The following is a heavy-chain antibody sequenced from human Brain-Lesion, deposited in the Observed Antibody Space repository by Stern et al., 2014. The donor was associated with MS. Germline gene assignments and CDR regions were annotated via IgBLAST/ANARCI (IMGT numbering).Heavy chain of an antibody. CDR3: ARHDGWLPHY. J-gene: IGHJ4*02. Sequence: VQLVESGPGLVKPSETLSLTCSVSGGSISRSTYYWGWIRQPPGKGLEWIGSIYYSGTTYYNPSLKSRVTIDTSTTQFPLGLTSVTAADTAVYYCARHDGWLPHYWSQGTLVTVSS. CDR1: GGSISRSTYY. D-gene: IGHD5-12*01. CDR2: IYYSGTT. V-gene: IGHV4-39*01.